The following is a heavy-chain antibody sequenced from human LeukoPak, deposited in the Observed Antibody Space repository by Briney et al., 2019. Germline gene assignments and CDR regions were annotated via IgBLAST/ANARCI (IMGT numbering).Heavy chain of an antibody. D-gene: IGHD2-15*01. CDR3: AKRPGIGRYDY. CDR1: GGSFSGYY. Sequence: SETLSLTCAVYGGSFSGYYWSWIRQPPGKGPEWIGEINHSGSTNYNPSLKSRVTISVDTSKNQFSLKLSSVTAADTAVYYCAKRPGIGRYDYWGQGTLVTVSS. CDR2: INHSGST. J-gene: IGHJ4*02. V-gene: IGHV4-34*01.